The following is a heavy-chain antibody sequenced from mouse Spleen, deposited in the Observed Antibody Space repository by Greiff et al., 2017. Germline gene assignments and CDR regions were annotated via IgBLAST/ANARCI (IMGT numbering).Heavy chain of an antibody. D-gene: IGHD3-3*01. CDR2: INPSTGYT. V-gene: IGHV1-7*01. J-gene: IGHJ1*01. Sequence: VQVVESGAELAKPGASVKMSCKASGYTFTSYWMHWVKQRPGQGLGWIGYINPSTGYTEYNQKFKDKATLTADKSSSTAYMQLSSLTSEDSAVYYCARMGAAHWYFDVWGAGTTVTVSS. CDR3: ARMGAAHWYFDV. CDR1: GYTFTSYW.